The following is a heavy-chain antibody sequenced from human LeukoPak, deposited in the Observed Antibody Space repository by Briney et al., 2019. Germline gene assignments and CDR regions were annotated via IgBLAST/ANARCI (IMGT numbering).Heavy chain of an antibody. CDR1: GFTFSNYA. Sequence: GGSLRLACAPAGFTFSNYAINWVRQAPGKGLDGVSYISSSSDTINYADSVKGRFTISRDKARNSLYLQMNSLRAEDTAVYYCARDSWGYYYDSSGYYFPYYFYYLDVWGKGTTVTVSS. V-gene: IGHV3-48*01. CDR2: ISSSSDTI. D-gene: IGHD3-22*01. J-gene: IGHJ6*03. CDR3: ARDSWGYYYDSSGYYFPYYFYYLDV.